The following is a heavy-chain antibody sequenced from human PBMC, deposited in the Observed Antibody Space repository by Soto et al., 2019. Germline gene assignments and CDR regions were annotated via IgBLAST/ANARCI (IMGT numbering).Heavy chain of an antibody. CDR3: ARDAAGCSSTSCYGAGYYYYGMDV. CDR2: ISSSGSTI. Sequence: GGSLRLSCAASGFTFSDYCMSWIRQAPGKGLEWVSYISSSGSTIYYADSVKGRFTISRDNAKNSLYLQMNSLRAEDTAVYYCARDAAGCSSTSCYGAGYYYYGMDVWGQGTTVTVS. J-gene: IGHJ6*02. D-gene: IGHD2-2*01. V-gene: IGHV3-11*01. CDR1: GFTFSDYC.